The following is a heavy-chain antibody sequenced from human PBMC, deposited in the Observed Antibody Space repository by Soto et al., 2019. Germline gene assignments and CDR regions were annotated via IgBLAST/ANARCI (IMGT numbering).Heavy chain of an antibody. J-gene: IGHJ4*02. Sequence: QVQLQESGPGLVKPSQTLSLTCTVSGDSLNSGDYYWNWIRQSPGKGLEWIGYIYYSETTYYNPSLRGRVVLHVDTAKDHFSPNLTSVTAADTALYFCDRSDGDYVGYFDNWGQGTLVTVSS. CDR1: GDSLNSGDYY. CDR3: DRSDGDYVGYFDN. D-gene: IGHD4-17*01. CDR2: IYYSETT. V-gene: IGHV4-30-4*01.